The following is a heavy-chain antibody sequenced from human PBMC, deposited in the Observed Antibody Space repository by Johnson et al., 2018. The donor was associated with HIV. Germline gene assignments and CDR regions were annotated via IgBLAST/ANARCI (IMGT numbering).Heavy chain of an antibody. CDR3: ARERWSAYYGAFDI. Sequence: VRLVEYGGGLIQPGGSLRLYCAASGFTVSSNYMSWVRQAPGKGLEWVANIKQDGSDKNYVDSVKGRFTISRDNAKNSLYLQMNSLRPEDTAVYYCARERWSAYYGAFDIWGHGTLVTVSS. CDR2: IKQDGSDK. J-gene: IGHJ3*02. CDR1: GFTVSSNY. V-gene: IGHV3-7*01. D-gene: IGHD3-3*01.